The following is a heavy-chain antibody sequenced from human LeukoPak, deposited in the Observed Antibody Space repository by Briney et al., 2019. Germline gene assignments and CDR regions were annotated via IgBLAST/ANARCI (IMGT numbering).Heavy chain of an antibody. Sequence: SETLSLTCTVSGYSISSGYYWGWIRQPPGKGLEWIGSIYHSGSTYYNPSLKSRVTISVDTSKNQFSLKLSSVTAADTAVYYRARHLYCSGGSLYYFDYWGQGTLVTVSS. CDR2: IYHSGST. D-gene: IGHD2-15*01. J-gene: IGHJ4*02. V-gene: IGHV4-38-2*02. CDR3: ARHLYCSGGSLYYFDY. CDR1: GYSISSGYY.